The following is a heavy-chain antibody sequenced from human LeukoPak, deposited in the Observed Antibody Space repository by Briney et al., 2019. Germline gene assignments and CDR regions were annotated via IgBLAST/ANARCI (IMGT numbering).Heavy chain of an antibody. Sequence: ASVKVSCKASGYTFTSYGISWVRQAPGQGLEWMGWISAYNGNTNYAQKLKGRVTMTTDTSTSTAYMELRSLRSDDTAVYYCARDPGRITIFGVVIARFDYWGQGTLVTVSS. V-gene: IGHV1-18*01. CDR1: GYTFTSYG. D-gene: IGHD3-3*01. CDR3: ARDPGRITIFGVVIARFDY. CDR2: ISAYNGNT. J-gene: IGHJ4*02.